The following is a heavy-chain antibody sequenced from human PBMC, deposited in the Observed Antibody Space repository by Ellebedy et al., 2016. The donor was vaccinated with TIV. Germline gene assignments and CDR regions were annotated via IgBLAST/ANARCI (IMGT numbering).Heavy chain of an antibody. V-gene: IGHV3-23*01. CDR3: AKGRGSSVIDYRYYGMDV. J-gene: IGHJ6*02. D-gene: IGHD2-21*01. CDR2: ISDSSHNT. Sequence: GESLKISXAASGFTFSSYAMSWVRQAPGKGLEWVSGISDSSHNTYYADSVKGRFTISRDNSKNTLYLQMKSLRAEDTAVYYCAKGRGSSVIDYRYYGMDVWGQGTMVTVSS. CDR1: GFTFSSYA.